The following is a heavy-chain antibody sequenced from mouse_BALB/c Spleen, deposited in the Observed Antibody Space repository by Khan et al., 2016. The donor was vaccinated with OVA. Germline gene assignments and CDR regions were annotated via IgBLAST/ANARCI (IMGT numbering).Heavy chain of an antibody. CDR3: ATSYFYGYYFDY. J-gene: IGHJ2*01. Sequence: EVELVESGGGLVQPGGSRKLSCAASGFTFNSYGMHWVRQAPEKGLEWVAYISGDSNTVYYTDTVKGRFTISRDNPKNTLFLQMTSLMSEDTAMYYCATSYFYGYYFDYWGPGTILTVS. CDR2: ISGDSNTV. V-gene: IGHV5-17*02. CDR1: GFTFNSYG. D-gene: IGHD1-1*01.